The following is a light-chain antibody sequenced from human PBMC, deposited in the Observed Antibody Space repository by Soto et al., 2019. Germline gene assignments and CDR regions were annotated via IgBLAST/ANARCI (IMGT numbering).Light chain of an antibody. J-gene: IGLJ2*01. CDR3: AAWDDSRSGVV. CDR1: SSNIGSNY. V-gene: IGLV1-47*01. CDR2: RNN. Sequence: QSVLAQPPSASGTPGQRVTISCSGSSSNIGSNYVYWYQQLPGTAPKLLIYRNNQRPSGVPDRFSGSKSGTSASLAISGLRSEDEEDYYCAAWDDSRSGVVFGGVTKVTV.